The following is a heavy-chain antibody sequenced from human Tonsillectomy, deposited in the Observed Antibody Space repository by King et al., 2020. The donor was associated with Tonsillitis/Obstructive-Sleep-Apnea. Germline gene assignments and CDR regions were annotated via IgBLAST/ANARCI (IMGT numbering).Heavy chain of an antibody. CDR2: INHSGNT. J-gene: IGHJ3*02. CDR1: GGSFSAHY. D-gene: IGHD2-15*01. V-gene: IGHV4-34*01. Sequence: VQLQQWGAGLLKPSETLSLTCAVYGGSFSAHYWSWIRQPPGKGLEWIGEINHSGNTNYNPSLKSRVSISVDTSKNQFSLKLSSVTAADTAVYYCAGVVVAAGAFDIWGQGTMVTVCS. CDR3: AGVVVAAGAFDI.